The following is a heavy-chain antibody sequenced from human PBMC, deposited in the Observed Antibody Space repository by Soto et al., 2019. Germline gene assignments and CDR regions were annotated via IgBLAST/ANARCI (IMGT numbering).Heavy chain of an antibody. CDR3: AAEPGFGKLSVV. CDR1: GDTFKNCI. Sequence: QVQVVQSGVEVRRPGSSVQVSCKASGDTFKNCIISWVRQAPGQGLEWMGGIIPLFGTTDFAQRFQGRLTITTDESTTTAYMELSRLRSEDTATYYCAAEPGFGKLSVVWGQGTTVIVSS. J-gene: IGHJ6*02. D-gene: IGHD3-10*01. V-gene: IGHV1-69*01. CDR2: IIPLFGTT.